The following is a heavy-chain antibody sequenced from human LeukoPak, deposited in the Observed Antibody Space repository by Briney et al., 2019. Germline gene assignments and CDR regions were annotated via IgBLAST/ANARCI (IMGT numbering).Heavy chain of an antibody. CDR1: GGSFSRYY. D-gene: IGHD5-24*01. V-gene: IGHV4-34*01. Sequence: SETLSLTCAVYGGSFSRYYWSWIRQSLGKGLEWIAEIDRRGDTNYNPSVKSRVTISVDTSKNQLSLKLRSLSAADTALYYCARGATISETGYFDFWGQGTLVTVSS. J-gene: IGHJ4*03. CDR3: ARGATISETGYFDF. CDR2: IDRRGDT.